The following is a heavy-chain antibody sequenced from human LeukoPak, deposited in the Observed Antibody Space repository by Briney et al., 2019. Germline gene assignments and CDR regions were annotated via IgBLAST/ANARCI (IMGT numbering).Heavy chain of an antibody. D-gene: IGHD1-26*01. CDR1: GFTFSSYE. CDR3: ARDRLRANEPRHFDY. Sequence: VGSLRLSCAASGFTFSSYEMNWVRQAPGKGLEWVSYISSSSSTIYYADSVKGRFTISRDNAKNSLYLQMNSLRAEDTAVYYCARDRLRANEPRHFDYWGQGTLVTVSS. J-gene: IGHJ4*02. CDR2: ISSSSSTI. V-gene: IGHV3-48*01.